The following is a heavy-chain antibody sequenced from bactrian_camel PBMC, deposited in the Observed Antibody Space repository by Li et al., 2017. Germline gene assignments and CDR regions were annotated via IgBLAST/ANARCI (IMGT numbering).Heavy chain of an antibody. Sequence: VQLVESGGGLVQPGGSLRLSCAASGFTFSRTYYMSWVRQAPGKEREGVAAIYRGGGGNVYYADSVKDRFTISQDNAKKTLYLQLNSLKAEDTALYYCTTAEGSGTFLSRYWGQGTQVTVS. D-gene: IGHD2*01. CDR2: IYRGGGGNV. V-gene: IGHV3S40*01. J-gene: IGHJ4*01. CDR3: TTAEGSGTFLSRY. CDR1: GFTFSRTYY.